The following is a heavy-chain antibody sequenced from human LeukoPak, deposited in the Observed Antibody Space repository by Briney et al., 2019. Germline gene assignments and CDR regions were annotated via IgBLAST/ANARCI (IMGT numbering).Heavy chain of an antibody. CDR3: ARDSTIFGVVDV. V-gene: IGHV3-15*01. CDR1: GFTFSDYY. CDR2: IKSKTDGGTT. D-gene: IGHD3-3*01. Sequence: GSLRLSCAASGFTFSDYYMNWIRQAPGQGLEWVGRIKSKTDGGTTDYAAPVKGRFSISRDDSKNTLYLQMNSLRAEDTAVYYCARDSTIFGVVDVWGKGTTVTVSS. J-gene: IGHJ6*04.